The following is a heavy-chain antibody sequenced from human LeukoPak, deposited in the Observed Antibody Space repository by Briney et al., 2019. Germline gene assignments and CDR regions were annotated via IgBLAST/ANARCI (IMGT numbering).Heavy chain of an antibody. Sequence: PRGSLRLSCAASGFTLSSYAMHWVRQAPGKGLEWEAVILYDGSNKYYADSVKGRFTISRDNSKNTLYLQMNSLRAEDTAVYYCARDPRSRTTVTTPDYWGQGTLVTVSS. J-gene: IGHJ4*02. CDR2: ILYDGSNK. CDR1: GFTLSSYA. D-gene: IGHD4-17*01. V-gene: IGHV3-30*04. CDR3: ARDPRSRTTVTTPDY.